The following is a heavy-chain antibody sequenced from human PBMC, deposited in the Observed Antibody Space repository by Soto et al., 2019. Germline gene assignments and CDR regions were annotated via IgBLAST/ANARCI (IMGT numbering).Heavy chain of an antibody. J-gene: IGHJ4*02. Sequence: PSETLSLTCTVSGGPFSAGGYYWSWIRQAPGKGLEWIGYILQNGDTSYNPPPKSRVTISTDTSKRQFSLKLTSVTAADTAVYYCARGDSTVSSVFDYWGQGLLVTVSS. CDR2: ILQNGDT. D-gene: IGHD4-17*01. CDR1: GGPFSAGGYY. V-gene: IGHV4-31*03. CDR3: ARGDSTVSSVFDY.